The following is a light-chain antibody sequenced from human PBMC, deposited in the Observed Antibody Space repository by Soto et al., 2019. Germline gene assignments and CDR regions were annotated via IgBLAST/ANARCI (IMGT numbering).Light chain of an antibody. Sequence: DIQMTQSPSSLSASVGDRVTITCRASQSISSYLNWYQQKPGKAPKLLLYAASSLQSQVPSRFSGSVSGTDFTLTISSLQPEDFATYYCQQSYSTWTFGPGTKVEIK. J-gene: IGKJ1*01. V-gene: IGKV1-39*01. CDR1: QSISSY. CDR2: AAS. CDR3: QQSYSTWT.